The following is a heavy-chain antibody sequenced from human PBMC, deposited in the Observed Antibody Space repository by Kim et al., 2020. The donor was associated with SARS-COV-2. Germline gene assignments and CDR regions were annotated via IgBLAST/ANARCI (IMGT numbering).Heavy chain of an antibody. D-gene: IGHD2-15*01. J-gene: IGHJ3*02. Sequence: YNDYALSVRSRITVNPATSKNQFSLQLNSVNPEATAVYYCARGWHRSGFDIWGQGTMVTVSS. CDR2: YN. V-gene: IGHV6-1*01. CDR3: ARGWHRSGFDI.